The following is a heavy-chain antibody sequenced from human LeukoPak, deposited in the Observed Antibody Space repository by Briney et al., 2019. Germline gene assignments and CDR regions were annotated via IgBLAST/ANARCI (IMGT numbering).Heavy chain of an antibody. CDR3: ARGGGGEITMTP. D-gene: IGHD3-22*01. J-gene: IGHJ5*02. CDR1: GYTFNIYG. Sequence: GASVKVSCKASGYTFNIYGINWVRQAPGQGLEWMGWTSADNSNTNYAQNLQGRVTMTTDTSTSTAYMEMRSLRSDDTAVYYCARGGGGEITMTPWGQGTLVTVSS. V-gene: IGHV1-18*01. CDR2: TSADNSNT.